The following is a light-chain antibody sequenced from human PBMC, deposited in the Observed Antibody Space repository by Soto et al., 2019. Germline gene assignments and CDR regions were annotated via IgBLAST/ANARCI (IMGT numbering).Light chain of an antibody. CDR2: GAS. V-gene: IGKV3-20*01. CDR3: QQYGSSPALT. CDR1: QSVSSD. Sequence: IVLTQSPGPLSFSPGERATLSCRASQSVSSDLAWYQQKPGQAPRLLIYGASTRATGIPARFSGSGSGTEFTLTISRLEPEDFAVYYCQQYGSSPALTFGGGTKVDIK. J-gene: IGKJ4*01.